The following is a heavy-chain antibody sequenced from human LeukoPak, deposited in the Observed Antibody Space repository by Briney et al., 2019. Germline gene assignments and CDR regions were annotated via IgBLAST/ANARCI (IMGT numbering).Heavy chain of an antibody. V-gene: IGHV3-7*01. CDR2: IKQDGSEK. CDR3: AKVWGLRIRHY. Sequence: PGGSLRLSCAASGFTFSSYWMSWVRQAPGKGLEWVANIKQDGSEKYYVDSVKGRFTISRDNAKNSLYLQMNSLRAEDTAVYYCAKVWGLRIRHYWAQRPLVTVSS. J-gene: IGHJ4*02. D-gene: IGHD1-14*01. CDR1: GFTFSSYW.